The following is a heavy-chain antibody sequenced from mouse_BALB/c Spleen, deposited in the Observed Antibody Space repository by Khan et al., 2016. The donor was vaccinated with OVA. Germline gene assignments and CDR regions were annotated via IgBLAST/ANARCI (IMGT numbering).Heavy chain of an antibody. V-gene: IGHV3-2*02. CDR1: GYSITSDYA. J-gene: IGHJ2*01. CDR2: ISYSGNT. Sequence: EVQLKQSGPGLVKPSQSLSLTCTVTGYSITSDYAWNWIRQFPGNKLEWMGFISYSGNTKYNPSLKSRISITRDTSKNQFFLQLNFVTIEDTATYYCARIQRGDFDYWGQGTTLTVSS. CDR3: ARIQRGDFDY.